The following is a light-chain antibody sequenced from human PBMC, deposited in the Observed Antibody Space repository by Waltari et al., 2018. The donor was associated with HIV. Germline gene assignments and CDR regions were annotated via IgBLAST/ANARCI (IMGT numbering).Light chain of an antibody. CDR1: SSNVGADYD. Sequence: QSVLTQPPSVSGAPGQRVTISCTGNSSNVGADYDVNWFQKIPGVPPKPLIYGYNHRHSGVPERFSASRSDSSGSLTIAELQAEDEADYHCQSYDKVLGSVVFGGGTTLTVL. J-gene: IGLJ2*01. V-gene: IGLV1-40*01. CDR2: GYN. CDR3: QSYDKVLGSVV.